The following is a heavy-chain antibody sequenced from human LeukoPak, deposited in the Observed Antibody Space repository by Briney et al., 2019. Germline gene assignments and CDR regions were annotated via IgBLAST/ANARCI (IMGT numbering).Heavy chain of an antibody. CDR1: GVSISSGSYY. D-gene: IGHD3-22*01. CDR2: IYTSGST. V-gene: IGHV4-61*02. Sequence: PSETLSLTCTVSGVSISSGSYYWSWIRQPAGKGLEWIGRIYTSGSTNYNPSLKSRVTISVDTSKNQFSLKLSSVTAADTAVYYCARGAYYDSSGNFDYWGQGTLVTVSS. J-gene: IGHJ4*02. CDR3: ARGAYYDSSGNFDY.